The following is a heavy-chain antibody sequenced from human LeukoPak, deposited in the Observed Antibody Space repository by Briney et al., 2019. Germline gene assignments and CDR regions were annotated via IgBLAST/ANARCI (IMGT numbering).Heavy chain of an antibody. CDR3: ARGRQRDSGTYGPVFDY. CDR1: GYTFTGYY. CDR2: INPKSGGT. V-gene: IGHV1-2*02. Sequence: GASVKVSCKTSGYTFTGYYMHWVRQAPGQGLEWVGWINPKSGGTHYARKFQGRVTMTGDTSISTAYMELSRLTSEDTSVYYCARGRQRDSGTYGPVFDYWGQGTLVTVSS. D-gene: IGHD1-26*01. J-gene: IGHJ4*02.